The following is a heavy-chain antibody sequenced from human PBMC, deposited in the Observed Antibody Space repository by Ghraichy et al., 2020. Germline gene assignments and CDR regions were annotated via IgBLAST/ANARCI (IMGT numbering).Heavy chain of an antibody. J-gene: IGHJ4*02. CDR2: VTGSGGST. Sequence: GGSLRLSCAASGFTFSSYAMSWVRQAPGKGLEWVSAVTGSGGSTYYAASVKGRFTISRDNSKNTLYLQMNSLRAEDTAVYYCAKGGGMLEDFDYWGQGTLVTVSS. CDR3: AKGGGMLEDFDY. V-gene: IGHV3-23*01. D-gene: IGHD2-8*01. CDR1: GFTFSSYA.